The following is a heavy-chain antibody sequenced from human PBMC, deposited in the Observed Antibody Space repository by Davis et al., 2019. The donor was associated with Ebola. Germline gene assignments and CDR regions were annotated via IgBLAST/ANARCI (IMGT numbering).Heavy chain of an antibody. CDR3: ARVLPPRGMDV. D-gene: IGHD3-10*01. CDR1: GGSFSSYA. CDR2: IIPMFATA. Sequence: AASVKVSCKSSGGSFSSYAISWVRQAPGQGLEWMGGIIPMFATASYAQKFQGRVTITADKSTSTAYMELRSLRSDDTAVYYCARVLPPRGMDVWGQGTTVTVSS. V-gene: IGHV1-69*06. J-gene: IGHJ6*02.